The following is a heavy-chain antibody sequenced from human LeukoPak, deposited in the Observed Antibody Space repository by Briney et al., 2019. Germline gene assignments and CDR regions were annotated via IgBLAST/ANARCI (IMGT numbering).Heavy chain of an antibody. CDR2: ISTDESST. V-gene: IGHV3-74*01. CDR1: GFTLSSYW. D-gene: IGHD2-15*01. Sequence: PGGSLRLSCVASGFTLSSYWMYWVRQAPGKGLVWVSHISTDESSTSYADSVKGRFTTSRDNAKNTLYLQMNSLRGEDTAVYYCASGGRSFGYDSWGQGTLVTVSS. CDR3: ASGGRSFGYDS. J-gene: IGHJ4*02.